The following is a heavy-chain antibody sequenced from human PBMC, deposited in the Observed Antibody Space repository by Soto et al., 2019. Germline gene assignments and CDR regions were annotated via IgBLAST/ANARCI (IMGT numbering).Heavy chain of an antibody. J-gene: IGHJ4*02. CDR3: AHRPRDSGSGSYPLFAF. CDR1: GFSLSTSGVG. CDR2: IYWDDDK. D-gene: IGHD3-10*01. Sequence: QITLKESGPTLMKPTQTLTLTCTFSGFSLSTSGVGVGWIRQPPGKALEWLALIYWDDDKRYRPSLKSRLTITKGTSKNQVVLTMTNMDPADTATYYCAHRPRDSGSGSYPLFAFWGQGTLVTVSS. V-gene: IGHV2-5*02.